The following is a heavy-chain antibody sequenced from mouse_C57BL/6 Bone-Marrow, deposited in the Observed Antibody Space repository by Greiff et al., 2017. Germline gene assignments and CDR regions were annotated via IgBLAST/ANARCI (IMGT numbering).Heavy chain of an antibody. Sequence: QVQLQQSGAELASPGASVTLSCKASGYTFTDPIMNWVKKRPGQGLEWIGRIYPVSGDTNYNQKFMGKATFSVDRSSSTVYMVLNSLTSEDPAVYYCGDPYYGYDYWYFDVWGTGTTVTVSS. CDR2: IYPVSGDT. CDR3: GDPYYGYDYWYFDV. V-gene: IGHV1-11*01. D-gene: IGHD2-2*01. CDR1: GYTFTDPI. J-gene: IGHJ1*03.